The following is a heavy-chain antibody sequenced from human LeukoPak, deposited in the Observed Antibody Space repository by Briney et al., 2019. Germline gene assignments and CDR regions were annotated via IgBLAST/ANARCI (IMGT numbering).Heavy chain of an antibody. CDR2: MNPNSGNT. D-gene: IGHD3-10*01. V-gene: IGHV1-8*01. CDR3: ARAVLFGEKRRRAFDI. J-gene: IGHJ3*02. Sequence: ASVKVSCKASGYTFTSYDINWVRQATGQGLEWMGWMNPNSGNTGYAQKFQGRVTMTRNTSISTAYMELSSPRSEDTAVYYCARAVLFGEKRRRAFDIWGQGTMVTVSS. CDR1: GYTFTSYD.